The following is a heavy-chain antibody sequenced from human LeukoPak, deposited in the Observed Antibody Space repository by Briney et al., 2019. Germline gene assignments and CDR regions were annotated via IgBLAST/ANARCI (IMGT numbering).Heavy chain of an antibody. CDR2: ISTTSETI. D-gene: IGHD3-22*01. Sequence: PGGSLRLSCTPSGLRFSRYTFNAGCQGPEEGLEWLSCISTTSETICYGASLKGRFNISRDNAKNILSLQMNSLRAEDTPVYFCATYHETTGYFTEAFEMWGQGTFVTVSS. CDR1: GLRFSRYT. CDR3: ATYHETTGYFTEAFEM. J-gene: IGHJ3*02. V-gene: IGHV3-48*01.